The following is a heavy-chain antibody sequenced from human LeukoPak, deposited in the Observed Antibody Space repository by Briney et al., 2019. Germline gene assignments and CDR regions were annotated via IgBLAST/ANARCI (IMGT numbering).Heavy chain of an antibody. CDR3: VRDTDSSDYDAFDY. V-gene: IGHV3-74*01. CDR2: IDRDGTTT. D-gene: IGHD3-22*01. Sequence: GGSLRLSCAASGFTFSSYGMHWVRQAPGKGLVWVSRIDRDGTTTSYADSVYGRFTISRDNAKNTLYLQMSSLRAEDTAVYYCVRDTDSSDYDAFDYWGQGTLVTVSS. J-gene: IGHJ4*02. CDR1: GFTFSSYG.